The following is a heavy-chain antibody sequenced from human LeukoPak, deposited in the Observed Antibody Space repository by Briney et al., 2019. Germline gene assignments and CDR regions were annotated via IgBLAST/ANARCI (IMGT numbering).Heavy chain of an antibody. CDR1: GYSFTSYW. J-gene: IGHJ4*02. V-gene: IGHV5-51*01. CDR2: IYPGDSDT. Sequence: GESLKISCKGSGYSFTSYWIGWVRQRPGKGLEWMGIIYPGDSDTRYSPSFQGQVTISADKSISTAYLQWSSLKASDTAMYYCARLPYYYGSGSFSYYFDYWGQGTLVTVSS. CDR3: ARLPYYYGSGSFSYYFDY. D-gene: IGHD3-10*01.